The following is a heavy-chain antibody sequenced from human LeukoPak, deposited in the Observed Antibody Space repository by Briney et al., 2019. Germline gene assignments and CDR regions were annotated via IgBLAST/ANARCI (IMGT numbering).Heavy chain of an antibody. Sequence: GGSLRLSCEASGFTFTNYWMGWVRQAPGKGLEWVANINQDGSETYFVDSVKGRFTISRDNAKNSLNLQMNSLRAEDTAVYYCARDGRCGGDCYASWGQGTLVTVSS. CDR1: GFTFTNYW. CDR2: INQDGSET. V-gene: IGHV3-7*01. CDR3: ARDGRCGGDCYAS. J-gene: IGHJ4*02. D-gene: IGHD2-21*02.